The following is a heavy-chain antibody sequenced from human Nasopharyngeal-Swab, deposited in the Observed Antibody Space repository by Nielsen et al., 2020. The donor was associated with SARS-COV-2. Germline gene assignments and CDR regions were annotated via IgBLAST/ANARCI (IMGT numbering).Heavy chain of an antibody. CDR2: INAGNGDT. CDR1: GYTIAAYG. Sequence: ASVKVSCKASGYTIAAYGMYWVRQAPGRGLEWVGWINAGNGDTKYSEKFQGRLTITRDISASTAYMELSSLTSEDTAAYYCARDDFTSTAFDIWGQGTMVTVSS. CDR3: ARDDFTSTAFDI. V-gene: IGHV1-3*01. J-gene: IGHJ3*02.